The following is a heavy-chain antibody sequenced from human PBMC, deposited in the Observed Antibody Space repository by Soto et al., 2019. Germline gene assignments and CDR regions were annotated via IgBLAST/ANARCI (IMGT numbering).Heavy chain of an antibody. CDR3: AKSRYSDSSGDFYDY. D-gene: IGHD3-22*01. V-gene: IGHV3-23*01. Sequence: GWSLRLSCASPAFTFNNYAMSWVRQAPGKGLEWVPGIGGSGRTTYYADSVKGRFTISRDNSNNTLFLQMNSLRAEDTAVYYCAKSRYSDSSGDFYDYWGQGTLVTVSS. J-gene: IGHJ4*02. CDR1: AFTFNNYA. CDR2: IGGSGRTT.